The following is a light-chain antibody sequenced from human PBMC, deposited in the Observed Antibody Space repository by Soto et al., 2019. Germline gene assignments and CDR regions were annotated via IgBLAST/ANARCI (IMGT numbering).Light chain of an antibody. Sequence: ERVFTQSPGTLSLSPGERATLSCRASQSVDSTYLAWYQHKPGQPPRLLIYAASSRATGIPDRFSGSGSGTDFTLTISRLEPEDFAVYYCQQYDNSLYTFGQGTKVDIK. V-gene: IGKV3-20*01. CDR2: AAS. J-gene: IGKJ2*01. CDR1: QSVDSTY. CDR3: QQYDNSLYT.